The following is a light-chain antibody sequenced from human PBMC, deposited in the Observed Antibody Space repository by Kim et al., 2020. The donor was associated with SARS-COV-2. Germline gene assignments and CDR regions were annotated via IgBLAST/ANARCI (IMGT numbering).Light chain of an antibody. Sequence: DIQMTQSPSSLSASVGDRVTITCRASQSIAIYLNWYQQKPGKAPKLLIYAASHLQSGVPSRFSGSGSGTDFTLTISSLQPEDFATYYCQQTYNAPQTFGQGTKVDIK. CDR3: QQTYNAPQT. V-gene: IGKV1-39*01. CDR1: QSIAIY. CDR2: AAS. J-gene: IGKJ1*01.